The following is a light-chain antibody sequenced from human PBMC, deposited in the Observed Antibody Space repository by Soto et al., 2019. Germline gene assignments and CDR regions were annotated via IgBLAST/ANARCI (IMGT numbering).Light chain of an antibody. J-gene: IGLJ1*01. V-gene: IGLV2-14*01. Sequence: QSALTQPASVSGSPGQSITISCTGTSSDVGGYNYVSWYQQHPGKAPKLMIYDVSNRPSGVSDRFPGSKSGNTASLTISGLQAEDEADYYCSSYTSGSTRYVFGTGTKLTVL. CDR2: DVS. CDR3: SSYTSGSTRYV. CDR1: SSDVGGYNY.